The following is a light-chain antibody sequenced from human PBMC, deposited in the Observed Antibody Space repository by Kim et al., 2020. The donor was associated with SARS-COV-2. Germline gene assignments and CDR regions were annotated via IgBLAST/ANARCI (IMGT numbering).Light chain of an antibody. V-gene: IGKV1-27*01. CDR1: QGFSKY. J-gene: IGKJ3*01. Sequence: ASVGDRGTITCRASQGFSKYLAWYQQKPGKVPKLLIYAASTLQSGVPSRFSGSGSGTDFTLTISSLQPEDVATYYCQKYNSAPCTFGPGTKVDIK. CDR3: QKYNSAPCT. CDR2: AAS.